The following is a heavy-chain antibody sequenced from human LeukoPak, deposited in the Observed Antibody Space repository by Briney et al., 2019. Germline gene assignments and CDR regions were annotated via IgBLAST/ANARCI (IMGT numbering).Heavy chain of an antibody. V-gene: IGHV3-21*01. J-gene: IGHJ4*02. CDR2: ISSSSSYI. Sequence: GGSLRLSCAASGFTFRSYSMNWVRQAPGKGLEWVSSISSSSSYIYYADSVKGRFTISRDNAKNSLYLQMNSLRAEDTAVYYCARDWGFGEPYFDYWGQGTLVTVSS. CDR3: ARDWGFGEPYFDY. CDR1: GFTFRSYS. D-gene: IGHD3-10*01.